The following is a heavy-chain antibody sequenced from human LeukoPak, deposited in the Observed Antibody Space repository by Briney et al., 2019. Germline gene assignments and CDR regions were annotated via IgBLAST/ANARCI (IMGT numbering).Heavy chain of an antibody. V-gene: IGHV1-8*03. D-gene: IGHD3-22*01. CDR1: GYTFTTYD. J-gene: IGHJ4*02. CDR3: ARTKPDNSEIYN. CDR2: MNPNSGNT. Sequence: ASVKVSCKASGYTFTTYDINWVRQAAGQGLEWMGWMNPNSGNTGYAQKFQGRLTITRNASIGTAYMELSSLRSDDTAVYYCARTKPDNSEIYNWGQGTLVTVPS.